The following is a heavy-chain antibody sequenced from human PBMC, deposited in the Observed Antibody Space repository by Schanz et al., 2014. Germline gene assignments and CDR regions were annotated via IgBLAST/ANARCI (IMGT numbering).Heavy chain of an antibody. V-gene: IGHV1-18*04. CDR2: ISAFDDKT. CDR1: GYTFTTYY. Sequence: QVQLVQSGAEVKKPGASVKVSCKASGYTFTTYYIHWVRQAPGQGPEWMGWISAFDDKTDYAQNFQGRLIMTTDTSTTTVYMELRGLRSDDTAVYYCARETTIITGGAFDVWGQGTMVNVSS. J-gene: IGHJ3*01. CDR3: ARETTIITGGAFDV. D-gene: IGHD3-9*01.